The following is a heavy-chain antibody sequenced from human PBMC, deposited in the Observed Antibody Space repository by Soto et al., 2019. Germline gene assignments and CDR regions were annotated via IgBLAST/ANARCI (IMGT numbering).Heavy chain of an antibody. V-gene: IGHV3-21*01. D-gene: IGHD3-3*02. CDR1: GFTVSSYS. CDR3: ARDTRDTFSHFWRVTYFYYGMDV. CDR2: ISSSSSYI. Sequence: PAGALRLSCEACGFTVSSYSRNWVRQAPGKGLEWVSSISSSSSYIYYADSVKGRFTISRDNAKNSLYLQMNSLRAEDTAVYYCARDTRDTFSHFWRVTYFYYGMDVWGQGTTVTVSS. J-gene: IGHJ6*02.